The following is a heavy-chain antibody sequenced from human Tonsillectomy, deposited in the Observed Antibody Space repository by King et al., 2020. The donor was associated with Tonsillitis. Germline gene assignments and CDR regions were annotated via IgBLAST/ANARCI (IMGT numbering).Heavy chain of an antibody. CDR2: ISKDGGSK. J-gene: IGHJ6*02. Sequence: VQLVEAGGGVVQPGRSLRLSCAAYGFTFSIFALHWVRQAPGKGLEWVGLISKDGGSKFYADSVKGRFTISRDNSKNTVFLQMNSLRPEDTAVYYCVGDAAAAGTPSVKYYGMDIWGQGTTVTVSS. CDR3: VGDAAAAGTPSVKYYGMDI. D-gene: IGHD6-13*01. V-gene: IGHV3-30*01. CDR1: GFTFSIFA.